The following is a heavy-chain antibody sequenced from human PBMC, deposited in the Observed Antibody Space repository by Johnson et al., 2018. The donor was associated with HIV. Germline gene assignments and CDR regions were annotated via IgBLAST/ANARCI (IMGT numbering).Heavy chain of an antibody. Sequence: VQLVESGGGVVQPGRSLRLSCAASGFTFDDYAMHWVRQAPGKGLEWVSGISWNSGSIGYADSVRGRFTISRDNAKNTLYLQMNSLRAEDTAVYFCARPFYDRSGYYYGAFDIWGQGTMVTVSS. D-gene: IGHD3-22*01. CDR1: GFTFDDYA. CDR3: ARPFYDRSGYYYGAFDI. J-gene: IGHJ3*02. CDR2: ISWNSGSI. V-gene: IGHV3-9*01.